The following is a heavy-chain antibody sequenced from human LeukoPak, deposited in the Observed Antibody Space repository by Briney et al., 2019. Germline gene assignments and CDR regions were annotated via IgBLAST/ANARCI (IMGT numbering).Heavy chain of an antibody. V-gene: IGHV3-13*01. CDR1: GFTFSSYD. J-gene: IGHJ6*02. D-gene: IGHD4-17*01. CDR3: ARTPGDTVTSPPYYYYGMDV. Sequence: GGSLRLSCAASGFTFSSYDMHWVRQATGKGLEWVSAIGIAGDTYYPGSVKGRFTISRENAKNSLYLQMNSLRAEDTAVYYCARTPGDTVTSPPYYYYGMDVWGQGTTVTVSS. CDR2: IGIAGDT.